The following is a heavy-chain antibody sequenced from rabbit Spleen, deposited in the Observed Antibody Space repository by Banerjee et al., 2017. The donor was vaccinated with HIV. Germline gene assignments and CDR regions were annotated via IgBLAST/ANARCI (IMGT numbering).Heavy chain of an antibody. CDR2: IDPVFGIA. CDR1: GFAFATYY. CDR3: ARDTGTSFSTYGMDL. V-gene: IGHV1S7*01. D-gene: IGHD7-1*01. J-gene: IGHJ6*01. Sequence: QLKETGGGLVQPGGSLTLSCKASGFAFATYYMSWVRQAPGKGLEWIGSIDPVFGIANYASWVNGRFTISRDNAQNTVDLQINSLTAADTATYFCARDTGTSFSTYGMDLWGQGTLVTVS.